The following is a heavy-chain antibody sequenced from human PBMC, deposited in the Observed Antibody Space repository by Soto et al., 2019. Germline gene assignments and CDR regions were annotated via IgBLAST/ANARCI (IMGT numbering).Heavy chain of an antibody. D-gene: IGHD6-13*01. CDR3: ARDSLIAARGYSSSWSNYYYYGMDV. J-gene: IGHJ6*02. Sequence: PGGSLRLSCAASGFTFSSYAMHWVRQAPGKGLEWVAVISYDGSNKYYADSVKGRFTISRDNSKNTLYLQMNSLRAEDTAVYYCARDSLIAARGYSSSWSNYYYYGMDVWGQGTTVTVSS. CDR2: ISYDGSNK. V-gene: IGHV3-30-3*01. CDR1: GFTFSSYA.